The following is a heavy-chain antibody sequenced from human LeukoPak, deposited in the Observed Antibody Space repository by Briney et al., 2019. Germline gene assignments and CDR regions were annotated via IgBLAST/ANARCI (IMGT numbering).Heavy chain of an antibody. CDR2: ISSSGSTI. Sequence: GGSLRLSCAASGFTFSSYSMNWVRQAPGKGLEWVSYISSSGSTIYYADSVKGRFTISRDNAKNSLYLQMNSLRAEDTAVYYCARLVTTVGDPYYFDYWGQGNLVTVSS. J-gene: IGHJ4*02. CDR1: GFTFSSYS. D-gene: IGHD1-14*01. CDR3: ARLVTTVGDPYYFDY. V-gene: IGHV3-48*04.